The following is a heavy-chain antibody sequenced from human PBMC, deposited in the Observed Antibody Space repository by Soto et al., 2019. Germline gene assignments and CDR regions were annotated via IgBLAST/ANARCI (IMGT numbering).Heavy chain of an antibody. Sequence: ASVTVSCKASGSTFTSYGISWVRQAPGQGLEWMGWISAYNGNTNYAQKLQGRVTMTTDTSTSTAYMELRRLRSDDTAVYYCARDEGSSSWYGYYYYGMDVWGQGTTVTVSS. CDR2: ISAYNGNT. J-gene: IGHJ6*02. CDR1: GSTFTSYG. D-gene: IGHD6-13*01. CDR3: ARDEGSSSWYGYYYYGMDV. V-gene: IGHV1-18*01.